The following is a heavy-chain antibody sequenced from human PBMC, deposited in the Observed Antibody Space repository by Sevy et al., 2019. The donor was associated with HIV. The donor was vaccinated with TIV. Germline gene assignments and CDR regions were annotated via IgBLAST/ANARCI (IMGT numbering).Heavy chain of an antibody. D-gene: IGHD2-8*01. CDR2: ISWNSGNI. J-gene: IGHJ6*03. Sequence: GGSLRLPCAASGFTFDDYAMHWVRQAPGKGLEWVAGISWNSGNIDYVDSVKGRFTISRNNAKRSLYLQMNSLRAEDQALYYCAKDTRKWGGGGYCTNDICSAPMDVWGRGTTVTVSS. V-gene: IGHV3-9*01. CDR1: GFTFDDYA. CDR3: AKDTRKWGGGGYCTNDICSAPMDV.